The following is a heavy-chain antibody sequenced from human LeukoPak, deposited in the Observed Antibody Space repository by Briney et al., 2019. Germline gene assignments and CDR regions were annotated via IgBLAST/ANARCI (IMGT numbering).Heavy chain of an antibody. V-gene: IGHV4-34*01. CDR2: INHSGST. CDR1: GGSFSGYY. Sequence: SETLSLTCAVYGGSFSGYYWSWIRQPPGKGLEWIGEINHSGSTNYNPSLKSRVTISVDTSKNQFSLKLSSVTAADTAVYYRARDYQGGYGDKTVDYWGQGTLVTVSS. D-gene: IGHD5-18*01. J-gene: IGHJ4*02. CDR3: ARDYQGGYGDKTVDY.